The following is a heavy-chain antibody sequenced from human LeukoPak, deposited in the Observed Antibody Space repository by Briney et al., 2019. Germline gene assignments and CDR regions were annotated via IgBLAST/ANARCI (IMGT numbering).Heavy chain of an antibody. Sequence: GGSLRLSCAASGFTFSSYGMHWVRQAPGKGLEWVAVIWYDGSNKYYADSVKGRFTISRDNSKNTLYLQMNSLRAEDTAVYYCARETLHFRTGSDGGDYWGQGTLVTVSS. CDR3: ARETLHFRTGSDGGDY. CDR2: IWYDGSNK. D-gene: IGHD1-1*01. J-gene: IGHJ4*02. V-gene: IGHV3-33*01. CDR1: GFTFSSYG.